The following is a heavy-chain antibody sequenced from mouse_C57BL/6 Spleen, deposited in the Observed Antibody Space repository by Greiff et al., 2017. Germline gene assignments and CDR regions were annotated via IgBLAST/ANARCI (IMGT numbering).Heavy chain of an antibody. J-gene: IGHJ1*03. Sequence: QVQLQQPGTELVKPGASVKLSCKASGYTFTSYWMHWVKQSPGQGLEWIGNINPSNGGSNYNEKFKSKATLTVDKSSSTAYMQLSSLTSEDSAVYYCACTVGSYWYFDVWGTGTAVTVSS. V-gene: IGHV1-53*01. D-gene: IGHD1-1*01. CDR2: INPSNGGS. CDR3: ACTVGSYWYFDV. CDR1: GYTFTSYW.